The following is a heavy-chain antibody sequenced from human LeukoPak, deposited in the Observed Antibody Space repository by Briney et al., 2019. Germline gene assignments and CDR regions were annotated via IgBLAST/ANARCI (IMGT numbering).Heavy chain of an antibody. D-gene: IGHD6-19*01. J-gene: IGHJ4*02. CDR2: INPSGGST. CDR3: ARAPEYTSGWILFDY. V-gene: IGHV1-46*01. Sequence: RASVKVSCKASGYTFTSYYMHWVRQARGQGLEWMGIINPSGGSTSYAQKFQGRVTMTRDTSTSTVYMELSSLRSEDTAVYYCARAPEYTSGWILFDYSGQGTLVTVSS. CDR1: GYTFTSYY.